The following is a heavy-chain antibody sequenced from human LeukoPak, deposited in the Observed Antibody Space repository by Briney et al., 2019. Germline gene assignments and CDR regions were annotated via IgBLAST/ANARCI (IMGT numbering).Heavy chain of an antibody. V-gene: IGHV3-30*18. CDR2: ISSDGSNE. J-gene: IGHJ4*02. CDR3: AKEDVSGWYGVDY. CDR1: GSSYG. Sequence: GGSLRLSCAASGSSYGMHWVRQAPGKGLEWVAVISSDGSNEYYADSVKGRFTISRDNSKNTLYLQMNSLRADDTAVYYCAKEDVSGWYGVDYWGRGTLVTVSS. D-gene: IGHD6-19*01.